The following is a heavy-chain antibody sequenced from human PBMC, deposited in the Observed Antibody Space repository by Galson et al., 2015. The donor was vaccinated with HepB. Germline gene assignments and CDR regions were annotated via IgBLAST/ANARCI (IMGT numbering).Heavy chain of an antibody. CDR2: ISSSSSYI. CDR3: AREGGELWFGEFYLFDY. CDR1: GFTFSSYS. Sequence: SLRLSCAASGFTFSSYSMNWVRQAPGKGLEWVSSISSSSSYIYYADSVKGRFTISRDNAKNSLYLQMNSLRAEDTAVYYCAREGGELWFGEFYLFDYWGQGTLVTVSS. D-gene: IGHD3-10*01. V-gene: IGHV3-21*01. J-gene: IGHJ4*02.